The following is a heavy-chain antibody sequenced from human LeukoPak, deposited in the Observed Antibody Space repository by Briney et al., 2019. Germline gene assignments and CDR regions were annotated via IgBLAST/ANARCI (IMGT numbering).Heavy chain of an antibody. CDR2: IASSGTYI. CDR1: GFTFSSHN. D-gene: IGHD1-26*01. J-gene: IGHJ3*02. V-gene: IGHV3-21*01. CDR3: ARVKGSWVLDVFDI. Sequence: PGGSLRLSCAASGFTFSSHNINWVRQAPGKGLEWVSFIASSGTYIYYADSLKGRFAVSRDNAKNSLYLQMNSLRAEDTAVYYCARVKGSWVLDVFDIWGQGTMVTVSS.